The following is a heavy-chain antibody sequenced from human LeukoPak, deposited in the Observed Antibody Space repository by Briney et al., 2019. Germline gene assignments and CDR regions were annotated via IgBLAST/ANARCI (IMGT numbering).Heavy chain of an antibody. CDR3: AREGAGTYYDILTGYYSEYYFDY. J-gene: IGHJ4*02. CDR1: GGSISSISYY. Sequence: PSETLSLTCTVSGGSISSISYYWGWIRQPPGKGLEWIVSMYYSGSTYNNPSLKSRVTISVDTSKNQFSLKLSSVTAADTAVYYCAREGAGTYYDILTGYYSEYYFDYWGQGTLVTVSS. CDR2: MYYSGST. D-gene: IGHD3-9*01. V-gene: IGHV4-39*07.